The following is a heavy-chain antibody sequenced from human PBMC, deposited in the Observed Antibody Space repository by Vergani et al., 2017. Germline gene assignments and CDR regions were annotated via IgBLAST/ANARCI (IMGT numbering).Heavy chain of an antibody. Sequence: EVQLVQSGAEVKKPGESLRISCKGSGYSFNSYLISWVRQMPGKGLEWMGRIDPGDSYTNYSPSFQGHVTISADKSISTAYLQWSSLQAADTSMYYCAGRGSGALGLVDYWGQGTLVTVSS. D-gene: IGHD6-19*01. CDR1: GYSFNSYL. CDR2: IDPGDSYT. V-gene: IGHV5-10-1*03. CDR3: AGRGSGALGLVDY. J-gene: IGHJ4*02.